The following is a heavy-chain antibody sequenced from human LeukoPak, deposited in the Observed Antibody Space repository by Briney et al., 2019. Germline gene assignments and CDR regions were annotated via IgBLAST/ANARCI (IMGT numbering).Heavy chain of an antibody. D-gene: IGHD3-9*01. CDR3: ARFSYDILTGYYLYYFDY. Sequence: GGSLRLSCAASGFTFSSYAMSWVRQAPGKGLEWVSAISGSGGSTYYADSVKGRFTISRDNSKNTLYLQMNSLGAEDTAVYYCARFSYDILTGYYLYYFDYWGQGTLVTVSS. V-gene: IGHV3-23*01. J-gene: IGHJ4*02. CDR1: GFTFSSYA. CDR2: ISGSGGST.